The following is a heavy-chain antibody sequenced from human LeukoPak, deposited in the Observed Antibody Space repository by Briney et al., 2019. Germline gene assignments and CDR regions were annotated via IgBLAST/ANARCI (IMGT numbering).Heavy chain of an antibody. J-gene: IGHJ3*02. CDR1: GGSISSYY. V-gene: IGHV4-59*01. Sequence: PSETLSLTCTVSGGSISSYYWSWIRQPPGKGLEWIGYIYYRGSTNYNPSLKSRVTISVDTSKNQFSLRKSSVTAADTAVYYCARDFAFDIWGQGTMVTVSS. CDR3: ARDFAFDI. CDR2: IYYRGST.